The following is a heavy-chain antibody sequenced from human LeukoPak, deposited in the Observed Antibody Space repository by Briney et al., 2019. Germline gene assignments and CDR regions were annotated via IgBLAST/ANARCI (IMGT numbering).Heavy chain of an antibody. J-gene: IGHJ5*02. Sequence: GGSLRLSCAASGFTFSSYAMSWVRQAPGKGLEWVSGISGSGGTYYVDSVKGRLTISRDNSKNTLYLQMNSLRAEDTAVYYCAKDLGETYYYDSSGYHHWGQGTLVTVSS. CDR3: AKDLGETYYYDSSGYHH. CDR2: ISGSGGT. D-gene: IGHD3-22*01. V-gene: IGHV3-23*01. CDR1: GFTFSSYA.